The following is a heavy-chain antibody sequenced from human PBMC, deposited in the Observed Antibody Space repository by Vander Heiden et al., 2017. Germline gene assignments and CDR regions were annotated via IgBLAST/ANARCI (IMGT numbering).Heavy chain of an antibody. CDR2: IKSKIDGGTT. CDR3: STDSRYYFDMGRVGVNDY. D-gene: IGHD3-22*01. Sequence: EVQLVESGGGLVKPGGSLRLSCAACGFTLSNVWMSWVRQVPGKGLEWVVRIKSKIDGGTTDYAAPVKGRFSISRDDSKNTLYLQMSSLKTEDTGVYFCSTDSRYYFDMGRVGVNDYWGQGTLVTVSS. CDR1: GFTLSNVW. V-gene: IGHV3-15*01. J-gene: IGHJ4*02.